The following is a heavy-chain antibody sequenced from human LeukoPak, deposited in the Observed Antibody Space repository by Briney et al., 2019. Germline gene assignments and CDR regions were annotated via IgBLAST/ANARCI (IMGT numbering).Heavy chain of an antibody. CDR3: ARDSFS. D-gene: IGHD5/OR15-5a*01. CDR2: MNPNSGNT. V-gene: IGHV1-8*01. Sequence: ASVKVSCKASGYTFTSYNINWVRQGTGQGLEWMGWMNPNSGNTGYAQKFQGRVTITADESTSTAYMELSSLRSEDTAVYYCARDSFSWGQGTLVTVSS. CDR1: GYTFTSYN. J-gene: IGHJ5*02.